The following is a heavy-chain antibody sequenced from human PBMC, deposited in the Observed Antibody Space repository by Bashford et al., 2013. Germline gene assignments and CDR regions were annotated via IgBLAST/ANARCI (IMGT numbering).Heavy chain of an antibody. Sequence: ASVKVSCKASGYTFTGNYMHWVRQAPGQGLEWMGWIHPNSGGTNYAQKFQGRVTMTRDTSITTAYMELRRLKSDDTAVYFCARDGPVVGVWNAFDVWGQGTVVTVSS. J-gene: IGHJ3*01. CDR2: IHPNSGGT. D-gene: IGHD1-26*01. V-gene: IGHV1-2*02. CDR3: ARDGPVVGVWNAFDV. CDR1: GYTFTGNY.